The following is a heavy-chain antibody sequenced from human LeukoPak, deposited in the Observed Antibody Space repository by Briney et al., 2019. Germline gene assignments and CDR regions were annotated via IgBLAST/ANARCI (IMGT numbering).Heavy chain of an antibody. CDR3: TTDRGIAVRPLFDY. CDR2: ISTSGSST. D-gene: IGHD6-19*01. Sequence: GGSLRLSCAASGFTFSSYMMSWVRQAPGKGLEWVSTISTSGSSTYYADSVKGRFTISRDNSKNTLYLQMNSLRTEDTAVYYCTTDRGIAVRPLFDYWGQGTLVTVSS. V-gene: IGHV3-23*01. J-gene: IGHJ4*02. CDR1: GFTFSSYM.